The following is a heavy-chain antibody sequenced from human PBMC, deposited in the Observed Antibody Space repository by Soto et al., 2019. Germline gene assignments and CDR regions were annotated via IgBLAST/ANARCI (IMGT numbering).Heavy chain of an antibody. CDR3: ESLKGVATIYDY. D-gene: IGHD5-12*01. Sequence: SETLSLTCAVSGGSISSSNWWSWVRQPPGKGLEWIGEIYHSGSTNYNPSLKSRVTISVDKSKNQFSLKLSSVTAADTAVYYCESLKGVATIYDYWGQGTLVTVSS. CDR2: IYHSGST. V-gene: IGHV4-4*02. CDR1: GGSISSSNW. J-gene: IGHJ4*02.